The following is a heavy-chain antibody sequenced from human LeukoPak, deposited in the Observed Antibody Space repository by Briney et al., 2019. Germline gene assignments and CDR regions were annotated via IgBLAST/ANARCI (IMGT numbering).Heavy chain of an antibody. D-gene: IGHD6-13*01. J-gene: IGHJ4*02. Sequence: ASVKVSCKVSGYTLTELSMHWVRQAPGKGLEWMGGFDPEDGETIYAQKFQGRVTMTEDTSTDTAYMELSSLRSEGTAVYYCATEKYYSSSWIFDYWGQGTLVTVSS. V-gene: IGHV1-24*01. CDR1: GYTLTELS. CDR2: FDPEDGET. CDR3: ATEKYYSSSWIFDY.